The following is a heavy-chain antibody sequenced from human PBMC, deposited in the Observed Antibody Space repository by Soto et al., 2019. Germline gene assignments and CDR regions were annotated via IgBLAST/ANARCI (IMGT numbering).Heavy chain of an antibody. CDR3: AKGRRGTSYSCPDY. CDR2: ISGSSDST. Sequence: GGSLRLSCAASGFTFSNYAMNWVRQDTGKGLEWVSVISGSSDSTYYADSVKGRFTISRDNSKNTLYLQMNSLRAEDTAVYYCAKGRRGTSYSCPDYWGQGTLVTVSS. J-gene: IGHJ4*02. CDR1: GFTFSNYA. V-gene: IGHV3-23*01. D-gene: IGHD2-15*01.